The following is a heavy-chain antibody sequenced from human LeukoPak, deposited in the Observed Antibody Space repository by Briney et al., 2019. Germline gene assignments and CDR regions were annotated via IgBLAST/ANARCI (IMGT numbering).Heavy chain of an antibody. V-gene: IGHV4-34*01. J-gene: IGHJ4*02. CDR1: GGSFSGYY. CDR2: INHSGST. Sequence: MTSETLSLTCAVYGGSFSGYYWSWIRQPPGKGLEWIGEINHSGSTNYNPSLKSRVTISVDTSKNQFSLKLSSVTAADTAVYYCARRSRPIEKKYSGYDIFDYWGQGTLVTVSS. D-gene: IGHD5-12*01. CDR3: ARRSRPIEKKYSGYDIFDY.